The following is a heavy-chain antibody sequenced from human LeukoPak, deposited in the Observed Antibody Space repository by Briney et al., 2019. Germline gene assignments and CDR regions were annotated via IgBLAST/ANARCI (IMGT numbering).Heavy chain of an antibody. Sequence: PGGSLRLSCAASGFTFSNAWMSWVRQAPGKGLEWVGRIKSKTDGGTTDYAAPVKGRFTISRDDSKNTLYLQMNSPKTEDTAVYYCTTALLWFGESTSWGQGTLVTVSS. J-gene: IGHJ5*02. D-gene: IGHD3-10*01. CDR3: TTALLWFGESTS. CDR1: GFTFSNAW. V-gene: IGHV3-15*01. CDR2: IKSKTDGGTT.